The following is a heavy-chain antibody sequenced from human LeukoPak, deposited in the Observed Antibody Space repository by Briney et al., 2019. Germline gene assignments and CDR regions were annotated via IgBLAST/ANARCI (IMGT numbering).Heavy chain of an antibody. D-gene: IGHD3-16*02. CDR3: ARAYDYVWGSYRYPLFDY. CDR2: INAGNGNT. Sequence: ASVKVSYKASGYTFTSYDIDWVRQATGQRLEWMGWINAGNGNTKCSQKFQGRVTITRDTSASTAYVELSSLRSEDTAVYYCARAYDYVWGSYRYPLFDYWGQGTLVTVSS. V-gene: IGHV1-3*01. CDR1: GYTFTSYD. J-gene: IGHJ4*02.